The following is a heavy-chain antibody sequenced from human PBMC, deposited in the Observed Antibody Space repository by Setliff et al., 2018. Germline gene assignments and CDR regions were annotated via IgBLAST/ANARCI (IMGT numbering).Heavy chain of an antibody. CDR1: GGYIARSYFY. V-gene: IGHV4-39*01. D-gene: IGHD4-4*01. CDR2: LYYSGTT. Sequence: PSETLSLTCTVSGGYIARSYFYWGWIRQSPGKGLEWIGTLYYSGTTFYMPSLQSRVTISADTSTNQLSLKLSSVTAADTAVYYCSRGPSKVQFDTWGRGIPVTV. J-gene: IGHJ5*02. CDR3: SRGPSKVQFDT.